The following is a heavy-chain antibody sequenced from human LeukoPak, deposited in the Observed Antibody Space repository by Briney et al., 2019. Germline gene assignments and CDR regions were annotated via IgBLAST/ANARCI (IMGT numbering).Heavy chain of an antibody. CDR2: IGIAGDT. CDR1: GFTFNTYD. D-gene: IGHD2-2*01. Sequence: HPGGSLRLSCAVSGFTFNTYDMHWVRQPTGKGLEWVSAIGIAGDTYYPDSVKGRFTISRDNAKNSLYLQLNSLRAGDTAVYYCARGYCSNTRCSEGFYFDYWGQGALVTVSS. V-gene: IGHV3-13*01. J-gene: IGHJ4*02. CDR3: ARGYCSNTRCSEGFYFDY.